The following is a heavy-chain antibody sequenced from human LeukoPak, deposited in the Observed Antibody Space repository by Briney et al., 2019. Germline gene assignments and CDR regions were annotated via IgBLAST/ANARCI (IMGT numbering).Heavy chain of an antibody. CDR2: LSFDGSNR. J-gene: IGHJ6*02. V-gene: IGHV3-30*03. CDR1: GFTFSSYG. CDR3: ARGGNIVIVPAASYFGHYGMDV. Sequence: GGSLRLSCAASGFTFSSYGMHWVRQAPGTGLVWVAVLSFDGSNRYYADSVRGRFTISRDNSKNILYLQMDSLTPEDTAVYYCARGGNIVIVPAASYFGHYGMDVWGQGTTVTVSS. D-gene: IGHD2-2*01.